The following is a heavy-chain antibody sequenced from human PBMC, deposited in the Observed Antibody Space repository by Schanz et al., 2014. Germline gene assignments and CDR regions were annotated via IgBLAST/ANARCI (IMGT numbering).Heavy chain of an antibody. V-gene: IGHV3-11*01. Sequence: QVQLVESGGGLVKPGGSLRLSCAASGFTFSDYYMSWVRQAPGKGLECVSYISSVGISKYYADPVKGRFTISRDSAKSSLYLQTNSLRAEDTAVYYCARQRSFFYAMDVWGQGTTVTVSS. CDR1: GFTFSDYY. CDR3: ARQRSFFYAMDV. CDR2: ISSVGISK. J-gene: IGHJ6*02.